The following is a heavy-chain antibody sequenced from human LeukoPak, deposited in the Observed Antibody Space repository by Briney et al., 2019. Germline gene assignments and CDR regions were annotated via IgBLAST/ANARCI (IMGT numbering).Heavy chain of an antibody. CDR3: VREKGYDILTGLLSYTHV. CDR2: IYSCGST. CDR1: GGAISSYY. D-gene: IGHD3-9*01. V-gene: IGHV4-4*08. J-gene: IGHJ6*03. Sequence: PSQTLSLTSAVSGGAISSYYWTWIREPPGKGQEWIGYIYSCGSTHYHPSLKRSLTISVDTSKNHFSLKLSSVNAADPAVYYCVREKGYDILTGLLSYTHVWGKGTTVPVSS.